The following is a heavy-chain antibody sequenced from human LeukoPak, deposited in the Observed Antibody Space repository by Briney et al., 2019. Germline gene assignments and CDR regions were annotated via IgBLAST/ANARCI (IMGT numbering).Heavy chain of an antibody. V-gene: IGHV5-51*01. J-gene: IGHJ4*02. CDR3: ARRAYGSGSYYDLGY. Sequence: GESLKISCKGSGYSFTSYWIGWVRQMPGKGLEWMGTTYPGDSDTRYSPSFQGQVTISADKSISTAYLQWSSLKASDTAMYYCARRAYGSGSYYDLGYWGQGTLVTVSS. CDR1: GYSFTSYW. CDR2: TYPGDSDT. D-gene: IGHD3-10*01.